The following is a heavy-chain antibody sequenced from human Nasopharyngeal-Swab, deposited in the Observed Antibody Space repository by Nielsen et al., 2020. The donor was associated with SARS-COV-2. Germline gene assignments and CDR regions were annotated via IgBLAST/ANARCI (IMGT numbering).Heavy chain of an antibody. Sequence: WVRQAPGQRLEWIGWIVVGSGNTNYAQKFQERVTTTRDMSTSTAYMELSSLRSEDTAVYYCVASLPYDSSGYYSWGQGTLVTVSS. CDR3: VASLPYDSSGYYS. J-gene: IGHJ4*02. V-gene: IGHV1-58*01. D-gene: IGHD3-22*01. CDR2: IVVGSGNT.